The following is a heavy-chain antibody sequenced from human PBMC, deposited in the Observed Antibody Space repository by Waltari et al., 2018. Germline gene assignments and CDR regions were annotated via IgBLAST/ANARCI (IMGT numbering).Heavy chain of an antibody. CDR3: ARTNFWSGYLDS. D-gene: IGHD3-3*01. Sequence: QVQLQESGPGLVKPSETLSLTCTVSGGSIRSYYWSWIRQPPGKGLEWVGYIYYSGSTNYNPSLRSRITISVDTSKSQFSLKLTSVTAADTAVYYCARTNFWSGYLDSWGQGTLVTVSS. V-gene: IGHV4-59*01. CDR2: IYYSGST. CDR1: GGSIRSYY. J-gene: IGHJ4*02.